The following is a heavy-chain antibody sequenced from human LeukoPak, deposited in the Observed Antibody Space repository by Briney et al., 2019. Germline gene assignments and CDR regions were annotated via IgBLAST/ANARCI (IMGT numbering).Heavy chain of an antibody. V-gene: IGHV4-39*07. CDR3: ARDQGMWGPADFDY. CDR1: GGSISSYY. CDR2: IYYSGST. D-gene: IGHD3-16*01. J-gene: IGHJ4*02. Sequence: PSETLSLTCTVSGGSISSYYWSWIRQPPGKGLEWIGSIYYSGSTYYNPSLKSRVTISVDTSKNQFSLKLSSVTAADTAVYYCARDQGMWGPADFDYWGQGTLVTVSS.